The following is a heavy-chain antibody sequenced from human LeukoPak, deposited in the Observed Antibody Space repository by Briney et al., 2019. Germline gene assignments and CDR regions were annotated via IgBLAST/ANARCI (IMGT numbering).Heavy chain of an antibody. CDR2: VYIRGST. CDR1: GDSITSDRCY. Sequence: PSETLSPTCTVSGDSITSDRCYWSWIRQPAGKGLEWIGRVYIRGSTDYNPSLKSRVTISLDTSKNRFSLRLNSVTAADTAVYYCASQADVYNWFDPWGQGTLVTVSS. D-gene: IGHD5/OR15-5a*01. J-gene: IGHJ5*02. V-gene: IGHV4-61*02. CDR3: ASQADVYNWFDP.